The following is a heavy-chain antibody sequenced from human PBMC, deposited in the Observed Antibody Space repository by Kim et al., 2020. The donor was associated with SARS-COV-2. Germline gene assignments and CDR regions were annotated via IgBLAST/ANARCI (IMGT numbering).Heavy chain of an antibody. CDR3: AKVSAALGYFDL. V-gene: IGHV3-9*01. Sequence: IGSADSVKGRFTIARDKANKSLYLQMNSLRAEDTALYYCAKVSAALGYFDLWGRGTLVTVSS. CDR2: I. J-gene: IGHJ2*01. D-gene: IGHD6-13*01.